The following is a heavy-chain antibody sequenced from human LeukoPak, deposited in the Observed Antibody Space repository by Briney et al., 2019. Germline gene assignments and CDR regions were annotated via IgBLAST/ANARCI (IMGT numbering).Heavy chain of an antibody. CDR2: MSFDGSNK. V-gene: IGHV3-30*18. CDR1: GFTFNNYG. Sequence: GGSLRLSCAASGFTFNNYGMHWVRQAPGKGLEWVSIMSFDGSNKYYIDSVKGRFTISRDNSKNTLYLQMNSLRAEDTAMYYCAKSRYSSSWYIDYWGQGTLVTVS. D-gene: IGHD6-13*01. J-gene: IGHJ4*02. CDR3: AKSRYSSSWYIDY.